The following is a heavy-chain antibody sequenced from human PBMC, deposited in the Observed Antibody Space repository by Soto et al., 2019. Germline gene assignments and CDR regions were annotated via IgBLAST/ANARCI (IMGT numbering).Heavy chain of an antibody. CDR2: ISYVGNDN. CDR1: GFTLSSYV. D-gene: IGHD6-25*01. V-gene: IGHV3-30-3*01. CDR3: ARDRQRWLDPAGGAFLF. Sequence: QVQLVESGGGVVQPGRSLRLSCAASGFTLSSYVMHWVRQAPGKGLEWVARISYVGNDNFYADSVKGRFTISRDNAKKTLDVERNSWRPDDRGVYYCARDRQRWLDPAGGAFLFWGQGTMVIVSS. J-gene: IGHJ3*01.